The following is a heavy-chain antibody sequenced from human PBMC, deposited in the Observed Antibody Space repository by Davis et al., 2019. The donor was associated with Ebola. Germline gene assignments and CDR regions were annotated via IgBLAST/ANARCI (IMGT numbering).Heavy chain of an antibody. CDR2: INHSGST. V-gene: IGHV4-34*01. J-gene: IGHJ6*02. CDR3: ARDLVLRTVTTFYYYGMDV. D-gene: IGHD4-17*01. CDR1: GGSFSGYY. Sequence: PSETLSLTCAVYGGSFSGYYWSWIRQPPGKGLEWIGEINHSGSTNYNPSLKSRVTISVDTSKNQFSLKLSSVTAADTAVYYCARDLVLRTVTTFYYYGMDVWGQGTTVTVSS.